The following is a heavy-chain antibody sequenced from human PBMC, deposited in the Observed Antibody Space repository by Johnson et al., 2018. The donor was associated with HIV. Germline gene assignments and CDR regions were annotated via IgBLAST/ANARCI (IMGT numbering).Heavy chain of an antibody. Sequence: QVQLVESGGSVVQPGRSLRLSCADSGFTFSAYAMHWVRQAPGKGLEWVAAISDDESKTYYTDSMKGRFTISRDNSKNTLYLQMISLRAEDTAMYYCARRQPTRDLFALDDGFDIWGQGTMVTVS. CDR2: ISDDESKT. V-gene: IGHV3-30*10. D-gene: IGHD2-21*02. CDR1: GFTFSAYA. CDR3: ARRQPTRDLFALDDGFDI. J-gene: IGHJ3*02.